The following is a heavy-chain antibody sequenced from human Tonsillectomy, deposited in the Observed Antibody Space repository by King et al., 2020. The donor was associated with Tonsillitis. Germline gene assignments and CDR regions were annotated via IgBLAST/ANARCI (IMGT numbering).Heavy chain of an antibody. CDR1: GGSISNSSYY. CDR2: IYYSGST. V-gene: IGHV4-39*01. J-gene: IGHJ3*02. D-gene: IGHD5-12*01. Sequence: MQLQESGPGLVKPSETLSLTCTVSGGSISNSSYYWGWIRQPPGKGLEWIGSIYYSGSTYYNPSLKSRVTISVDTSKNQFSLKLSSVTAADTAVYYCASPLYSGYSGFDIWGQGTMVTVSS. CDR3: ASPLYSGYSGFDI.